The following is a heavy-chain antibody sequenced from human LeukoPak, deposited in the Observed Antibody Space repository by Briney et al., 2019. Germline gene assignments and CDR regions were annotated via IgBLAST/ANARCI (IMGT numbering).Heavy chain of an antibody. J-gene: IGHJ6*04. V-gene: IGHV3-33*01. CDR1: GFTFSSYG. CDR3: ASSYGDYAFDGMDV. Sequence: GGSLRLSCAASGFTFSSYGMHWVRQAPGKGLEWVAVIWYDESNKYYADSVKGRFTISRDNSKNTLYLQMNSLRAEDTAVYYCASSYGDYAFDGMDVWGKGTTVTVSS. CDR2: IWYDESNK. D-gene: IGHD4-17*01.